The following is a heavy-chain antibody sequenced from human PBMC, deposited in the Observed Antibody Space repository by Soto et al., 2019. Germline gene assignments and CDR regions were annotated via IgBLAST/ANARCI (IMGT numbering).Heavy chain of an antibody. CDR2: ISGGGTSI. CDR3: ARESEDLTSNFDY. V-gene: IGHV3-11*01. J-gene: IGHJ4*02. Sequence: GGSLRLSCAASTFTFSDYYMSWIRQAPGKGLEWVSYISGGGTSIYYADSVKGRFSVSRDNAKTSLYLQMNSLRAEDTAVYYCARESEDLTSNFDYWGQGTLVPVSS. CDR1: TFTFSDYY.